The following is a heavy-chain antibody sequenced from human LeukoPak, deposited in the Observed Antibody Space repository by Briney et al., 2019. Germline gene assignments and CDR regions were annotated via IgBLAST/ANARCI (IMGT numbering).Heavy chain of an antibody. CDR1: GYTFTGYY. CDR2: INPNSGGT. D-gene: IGHD6-6*01. Sequence: WASVKVSCKASGYTFTGYYMHWVRQAPGQGLEWMGRINPNSGGTNYAQKFQGRVTMTEDTSTDTAYMELSSLRSEDTAVYYCATVLIRPAEYSRPTGWFDPWGQGTLVTVSS. J-gene: IGHJ5*02. V-gene: IGHV1-2*06. CDR3: ATVLIRPAEYSRPTGWFDP.